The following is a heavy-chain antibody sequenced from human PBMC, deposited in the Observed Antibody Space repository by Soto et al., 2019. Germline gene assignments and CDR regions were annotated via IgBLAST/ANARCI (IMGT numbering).Heavy chain of an antibody. J-gene: IGHJ3*01. CDR3: ARGDVFDL. CDR2: IYSSGNA. V-gene: IGHV4-4*07. CDR1: GDSISGFY. Sequence: QVQLQESGPGLVKSSETVSLICTVSGDSISGFYWTWIRQPGGKGLEWIGRIYSSGNANYNPSLTSRVNMSVDLSRNQFSLKVASVTAADTAVYYCARGDVFDLWGQGTKVTVSS.